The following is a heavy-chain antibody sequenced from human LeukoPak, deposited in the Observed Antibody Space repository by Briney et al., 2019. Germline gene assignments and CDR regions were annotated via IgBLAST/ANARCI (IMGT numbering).Heavy chain of an antibody. J-gene: IGHJ4*02. CDR2: IDTAGYT. D-gene: IGHD6-13*01. CDR3: SRVNPEAEGFDY. Sequence: PGGSLRLSCAASGFTFSSYWIHWVRQAPGKGLVWVSRIDTAGYTYYPGSVKGRFTISRENAKNSLYLQMNSLRAGDTAVYYCSRVNPEAEGFDYWGQGTLVTVSS. CDR1: GFTFSSYW. V-gene: IGHV3-13*01.